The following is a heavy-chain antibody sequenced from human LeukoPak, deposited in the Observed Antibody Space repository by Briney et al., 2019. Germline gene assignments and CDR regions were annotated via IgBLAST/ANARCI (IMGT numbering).Heavy chain of an antibody. D-gene: IGHD3-10*01. Sequence: GGSLRLSCAASGFTFSSYAMSWVRQAPGKGLEWVSAIGGSGGSTYYADSVKGRFTISRDNSKNTLYLQMNSLRAEDTAVYYCGKEGLGGITMVRGVSDWGQGTLVTVSS. V-gene: IGHV3-23*01. CDR1: GFTFSSYA. CDR3: GKEGLGGITMVRGVSD. J-gene: IGHJ4*02. CDR2: IGGSGGST.